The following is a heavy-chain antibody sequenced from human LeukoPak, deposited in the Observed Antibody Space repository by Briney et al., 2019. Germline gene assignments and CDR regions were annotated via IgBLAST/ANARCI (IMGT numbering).Heavy chain of an antibody. CDR3: ARDFGSGWYNYYYGMDV. Sequence: GGSLRLSCAASGFTFSSYEMNWVRQAPGKGLEWVSYISSSGSTIYYADSVKGRFTISRDNAKNSLYLQMNSLRAEDTAVYYCARDFGSGWYNYYYGMDVWGQGTTVTVSS. D-gene: IGHD6-19*01. V-gene: IGHV3-48*03. CDR1: GFTFSSYE. CDR2: ISSSGSTI. J-gene: IGHJ6*02.